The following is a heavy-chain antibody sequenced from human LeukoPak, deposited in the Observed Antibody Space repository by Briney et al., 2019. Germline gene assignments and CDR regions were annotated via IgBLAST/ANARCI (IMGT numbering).Heavy chain of an antibody. Sequence: SETLSLTCTVSGGSISSGSYYWSWIRQPAGKGLEWIGRIYTSGSTNYNPSLKSRVTISVDTSKNQFSLKLSSVTAADTAVYYCASTRGSALPLGMDVWGQGTTVTVSS. CDR3: ASTRGSALPLGMDV. D-gene: IGHD2-2*01. CDR2: IYTSGST. V-gene: IGHV4-61*02. CDR1: GGSISSGSYY. J-gene: IGHJ6*02.